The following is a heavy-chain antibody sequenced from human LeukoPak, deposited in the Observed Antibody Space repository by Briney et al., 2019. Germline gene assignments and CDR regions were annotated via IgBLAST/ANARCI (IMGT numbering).Heavy chain of an antibody. V-gene: IGHV4-34*01. D-gene: IGHD6-25*01. Sequence: SETLSLTCAVYGGSFSGYYWNWIRQPPGKGLEWIGEINHSGSTNYNPSLKSRVTISVDTSKNQFSLKLSSVTAADTAIYYCARDSGSDRYNWFDPWGQGTLVTVSS. CDR1: GGSFSGYY. CDR3: ARDSGSDRYNWFDP. CDR2: INHSGST. J-gene: IGHJ5*02.